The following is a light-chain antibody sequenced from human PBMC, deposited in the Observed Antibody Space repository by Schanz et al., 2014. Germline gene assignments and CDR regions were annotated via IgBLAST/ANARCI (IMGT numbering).Light chain of an antibody. CDR1: QRVSNSY. Sequence: EIVLTQSPGTLSLSPGERAALSCRASQRVSNSYLAWYQQKPGQAPSLLIYGASTRATGIPARFSGSGSGTEFTLTTSSLQSEDFALYYCQQYNNWPPTFGQGTKLEIK. CDR2: GAS. J-gene: IGKJ2*01. CDR3: QQYNNWPPT. V-gene: IGKV3-15*01.